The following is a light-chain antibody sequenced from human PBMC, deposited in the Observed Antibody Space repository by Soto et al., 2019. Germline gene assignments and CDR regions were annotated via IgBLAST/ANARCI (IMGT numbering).Light chain of an antibody. CDR2: DAS. J-gene: IGKJ4*01. CDR3: QQYDTLPPA. V-gene: IGKV1-33*01. Sequence: DIQMTQSPSSLSASVGDRVTITCQASQDIRKYLNWYQQRPGKVPKLLIYDASNLEAGVPARFSGGGSGTDFTLTITSLQPEDFATYYCQQYDTLPPAFGGGTKVEIK. CDR1: QDIRKY.